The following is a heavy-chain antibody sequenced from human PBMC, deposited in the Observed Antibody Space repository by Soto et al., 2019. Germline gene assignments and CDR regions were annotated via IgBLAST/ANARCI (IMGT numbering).Heavy chain of an antibody. D-gene: IGHD3-3*01. J-gene: IGHJ3*02. CDR3: ARSLEYDFWSGYPTPSDAFDI. CDR1: GGTIGSRGDH. V-gene: IGHV4-31*03. Sequence: SETLTLTCTVSGGTIGSRGDHCIWTRQHPGKGLEWMGYIYYSGSTYYNPSLKSRVTISVDTSKNQFSLKLSSVTAADTAVYYCARSLEYDFWSGYPTPSDAFDIWGQGTMVTVSS. CDR2: IYYSGST.